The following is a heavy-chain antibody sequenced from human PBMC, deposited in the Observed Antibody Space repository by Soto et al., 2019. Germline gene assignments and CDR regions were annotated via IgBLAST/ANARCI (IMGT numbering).Heavy chain of an antibody. CDR2: MNPNSGNT. CDR1: GYTFTSYD. Sequence: ASVKVSCKASGYTFTSYDINCVRQATGQGLEWMGWMNPNSGNTGYAQKFQGRVTMTRNTSISTAYMELSSLRSEDTAVYYCARGQSHYYYYYYMDVWGKGTTVTVSS. V-gene: IGHV1-8*01. J-gene: IGHJ6*03. CDR3: ARGQSHYYYYYYMDV.